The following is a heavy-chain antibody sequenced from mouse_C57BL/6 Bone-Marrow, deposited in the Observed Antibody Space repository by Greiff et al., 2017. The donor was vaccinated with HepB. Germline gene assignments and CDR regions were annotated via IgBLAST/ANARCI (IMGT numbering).Heavy chain of an antibody. CDR1: GYTFTSYW. Sequence: QVQLQQPGAELVKPGASVKLSCKASGYTFTSYWMHWVKQRPGQGLEWIGMIHPNSGSTNYNEKFKSKATLTVDKSSSTAYMQLSSLTSEDSAVYYCARVSGTLYWYFDVWGTGTTVTVSS. D-gene: IGHD1-1*01. CDR2: IHPNSGST. V-gene: IGHV1-64*01. CDR3: ARVSGTLYWYFDV. J-gene: IGHJ1*03.